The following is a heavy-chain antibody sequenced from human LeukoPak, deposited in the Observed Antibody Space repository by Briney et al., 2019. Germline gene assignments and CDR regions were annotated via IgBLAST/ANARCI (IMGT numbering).Heavy chain of an antibody. D-gene: IGHD1-26*01. V-gene: IGHV3-49*04. CDR1: GFNFGEYA. J-gene: IGHJ4*02. CDR3: TREVERGGSYWGGDY. Sequence: PGRSLRLSCAGSGFNFGEYAVNWVRQAPGKGLEWVGLITTKASGGTPEYPASVRGRFSISRDDSKNIAYLQLNNMKSEDTAMYFCTREVERGGSYWGGDYWGQGTLVTVSS. CDR2: ITTKASGGTP.